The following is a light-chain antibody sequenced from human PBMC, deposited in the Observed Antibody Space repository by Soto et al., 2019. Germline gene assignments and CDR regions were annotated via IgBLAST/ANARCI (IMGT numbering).Light chain of an antibody. V-gene: IGKV3-11*01. CDR1: QNIRDY. CDR2: DAS. CDR3: QQRGNWPLT. Sequence: ETVLTQSPATLSLSPGERATLSCRASQNIRDYLIWYQQKPGQAPRLLIYDASSRATGVPARFSGSGFGTDFTLTITTLEPEDFAVYYCQQRGNWPLTFGGGTKVEI. J-gene: IGKJ4*01.